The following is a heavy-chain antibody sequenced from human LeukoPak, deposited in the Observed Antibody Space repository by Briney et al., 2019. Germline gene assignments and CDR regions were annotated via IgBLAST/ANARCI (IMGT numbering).Heavy chain of an antibody. CDR1: GGSFSGYY. D-gene: IGHD3-22*01. J-gene: IGHJ4*02. V-gene: IGHV4-34*01. CDR2: INHSGST. Sequence: SETLSLTCAVYGGSFSGYYWSWIRQPPGKGLEWIGEINHSGSTNYNPSLKSRVTISVDTSKNQFSLKLSSVTAADTAVYFCARGPPTDYYDSSGSYYVFDYWGQGTLVTVSS. CDR3: ARGPPTDYYDSSGSYYVFDY.